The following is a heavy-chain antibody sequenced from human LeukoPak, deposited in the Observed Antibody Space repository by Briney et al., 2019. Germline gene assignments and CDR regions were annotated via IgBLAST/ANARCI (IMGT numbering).Heavy chain of an antibody. J-gene: IGHJ4*02. CDR2: INTNTGNP. D-gene: IGHD6-13*01. CDR3: AREEQQLDY. V-gene: IGHV7-4-1*02. Sequence: PAAPVKVSCKASGYTFTSYAMNWVRPAAGQGLEWMGWINTNTGNPTYAQGFTGRFVFSLDTSVSTAYLQISSLKAEDTAVYYCAREEQQLDYWGQGTLVTVSS. CDR1: GYTFTSYA.